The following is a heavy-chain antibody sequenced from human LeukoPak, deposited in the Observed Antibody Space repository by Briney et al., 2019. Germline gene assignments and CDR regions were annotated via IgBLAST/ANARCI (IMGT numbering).Heavy chain of an antibody. Sequence: ALVKVSCKVSGNTLTELSMHWVRQAPGKGLEYMGGFDPGEGRVIYAQKFQGRVTMTEDTSTDTAYLELSSLRSEDTAVYYCATGDEWQLLDYWGQGTLVTVSS. CDR2: FDPGEGRV. V-gene: IGHV1-24*01. CDR3: ATGDEWQLLDY. J-gene: IGHJ4*02. CDR1: GNTLTELS. D-gene: IGHD1-26*01.